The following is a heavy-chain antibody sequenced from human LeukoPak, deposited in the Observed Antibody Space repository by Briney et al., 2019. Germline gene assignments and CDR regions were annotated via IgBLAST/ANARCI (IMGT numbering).Heavy chain of an antibody. J-gene: IGHJ4*02. Sequence: PGGSLRLSCAASGFTFSSYSMNWVRQAPGKGLEWVSSISSSSSYIYYADSVKGRFTISRDNSKNTLYLQMNSLRAEDTAVYYCARGTYYGSDLDYWGQGTLVTVSS. CDR1: GFTFSSYS. CDR2: ISSSSSYI. D-gene: IGHD3-10*01. V-gene: IGHV3-21*01. CDR3: ARGTYYGSDLDY.